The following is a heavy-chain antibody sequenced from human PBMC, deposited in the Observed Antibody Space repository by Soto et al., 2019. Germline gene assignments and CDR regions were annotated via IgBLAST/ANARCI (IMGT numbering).Heavy chain of an antibody. Sequence: GGSLRLSCAASGFTFSSYDMHWVRQATGKCLEWVSAIGTAGDTYYPGSVKGRFTISRENAKNSLYPQMNSLRAGDTAVYYCARGSRVIYPHYYYGMDVWGQGXTVTVSS. J-gene: IGHJ6*02. D-gene: IGHD2-21*01. CDR3: ARGSRVIYPHYYYGMDV. CDR1: GFTFSSYD. CDR2: IGTAGDT. V-gene: IGHV3-13*01.